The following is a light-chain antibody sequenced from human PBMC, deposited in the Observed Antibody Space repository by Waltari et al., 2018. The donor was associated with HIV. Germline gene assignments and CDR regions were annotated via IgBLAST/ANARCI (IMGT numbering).Light chain of an antibody. CDR3: QQYGRSPTA. CDR2: GVS. J-gene: IGKJ4*01. Sequence: EIVLTQSPVTLSLSPGESATLPCRASPTLTSTSLAWYQQRPGQAPRLLIYGVSSRATGVPDRFSGSGSGTDFSLIITRLQPEDFAMYYCQQYGRSPTAFGGGTKVEIK. CDR1: PTLTSTS. V-gene: IGKV3-20*01.